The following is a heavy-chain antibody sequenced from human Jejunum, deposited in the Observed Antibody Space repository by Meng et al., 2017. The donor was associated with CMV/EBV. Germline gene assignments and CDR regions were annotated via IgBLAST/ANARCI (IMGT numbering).Heavy chain of an antibody. CDR2: ISSSSGNT. CDR3: AKDLIENTGWSWFNP. V-gene: IGHV3-23*01. CDR1: GFTFSKYG. J-gene: IGHJ5*02. Sequence: EVQLLESGGGLVQPGGSLRLSCAASGFTFSKYGMYWVRQAPGKGPEWVSTISSSSGNTYYADSVKGRFTMSRDNSENTLYLQMNNLGAEDTALYYCAKDLIENTGWSWFNPWGQGTLVTVSS. D-gene: IGHD2-15*01.